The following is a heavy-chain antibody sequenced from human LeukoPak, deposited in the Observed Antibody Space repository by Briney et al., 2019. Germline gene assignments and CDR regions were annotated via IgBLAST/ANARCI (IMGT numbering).Heavy chain of an antibody. J-gene: IGHJ3*02. Sequence: PSETLSLACTVSGGSISSYYWSWIRQPPGKALEWIGYIYYSGSTNYNPSLKSRVTISVDTSKSQFSLKLSSVTAADTAVYYCASSLSPEDAFDIWGQGTMVTVSS. D-gene: IGHD1-14*01. CDR2: IYYSGST. V-gene: IGHV4-59*01. CDR3: ASSLSPEDAFDI. CDR1: GGSISSYY.